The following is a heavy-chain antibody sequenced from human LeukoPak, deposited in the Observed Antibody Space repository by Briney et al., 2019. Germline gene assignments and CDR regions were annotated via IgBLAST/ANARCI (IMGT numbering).Heavy chain of an antibody. CDR1: GFTFSSYS. V-gene: IGHV3-21*01. Sequence: GGSLRLSCAASGFTFSSYSMNWVRQAPGKGLEWVSSISSSSSSYIYYADSVKGRFTISRDNAKNSLYLQMNSLRAEDTAVYYCARDGYGSGSYGFDYWGQGTLVTVSS. J-gene: IGHJ4*02. CDR3: ARDGYGSGSYGFDY. CDR2: ISSSSSSYI. D-gene: IGHD3-10*01.